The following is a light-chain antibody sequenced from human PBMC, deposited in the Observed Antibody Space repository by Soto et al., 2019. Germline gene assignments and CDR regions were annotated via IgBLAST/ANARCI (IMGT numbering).Light chain of an antibody. Sequence: DIRMTQYPSSLSASVGDRATITCRASQTISSWLAWYKQKPGKAPKLLIYKASTLKSGVPSRLSGSGSGTEFSLTISRLEPEDFAIYHCQLYGSPLTFGGGTKVDIK. CDR3: QLYGSPLT. CDR1: QTISSW. J-gene: IGKJ4*01. V-gene: IGKV1-5*03. CDR2: KAS.